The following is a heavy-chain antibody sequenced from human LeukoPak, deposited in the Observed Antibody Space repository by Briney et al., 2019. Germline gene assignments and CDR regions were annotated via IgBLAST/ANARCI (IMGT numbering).Heavy chain of an antibody. CDR2: IYYSRCT. Sequence: SETLSLTCTVSGGSMSSYYGSWLRQPPGKGGEWIAYIYYSRCTNYNPSLKSRVTISVHTSKHQFSLKLASVTAADTAVYYCARVGGGNYYYYGMDVWGQGTTVTVSS. CDR1: GGSMSSYY. CDR3: ARVGGGNYYYYGMDV. J-gene: IGHJ6*02. D-gene: IGHD4-23*01. V-gene: IGHV4-59*01.